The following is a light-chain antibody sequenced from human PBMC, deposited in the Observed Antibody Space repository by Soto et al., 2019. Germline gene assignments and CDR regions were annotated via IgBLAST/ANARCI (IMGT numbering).Light chain of an antibody. Sequence: EIVMTQSPATLSVSPGERATISCRASQSVSSNLAWYQQKPGQAPRLLIYGASTRATGIPARFSGSGSGTEFTLTISSLPYEDFAVYYCQQYNNWPPYTFGQGTKLEIK. J-gene: IGKJ2*01. V-gene: IGKV3-15*01. CDR2: GAS. CDR1: QSVSSN. CDR3: QQYNNWPPYT.